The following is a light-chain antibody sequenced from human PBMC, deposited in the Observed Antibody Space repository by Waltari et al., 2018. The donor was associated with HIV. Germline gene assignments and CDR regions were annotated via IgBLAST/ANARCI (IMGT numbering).Light chain of an antibody. J-gene: IGLJ2*01. CDR1: SSDVGGYNL. CDR3: CAYAGSTTYVI. Sequence: QSALTQPASVSGSPGPPITISCTGTSSDVGGYNLVSRYQQHPGKAPKLMIYEVSKRPSGVSNRFSGSKSGNTASLTISGLQAEDEADYYCCAYAGSTTYVIFGGGTKLTVL. CDR2: EVS. V-gene: IGLV2-23*02.